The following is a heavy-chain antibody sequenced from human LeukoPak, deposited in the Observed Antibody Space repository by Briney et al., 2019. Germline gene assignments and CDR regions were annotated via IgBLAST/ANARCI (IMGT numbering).Heavy chain of an antibody. V-gene: IGHV3-30*04. Sequence: GRSLRLSCAASGFTFSSYAMHWVRQAPGKGLEWVAVISYDGSNKYYADSVKGRFTISRDNSKNTLYLQMNSLRAEDTAVYYCARAVPLWFGELLLGYWGQGTLVTVSS. CDR3: ARAVPLWFGELLLGY. CDR1: GFTFSSYA. CDR2: ISYDGSNK. D-gene: IGHD3-10*01. J-gene: IGHJ4*02.